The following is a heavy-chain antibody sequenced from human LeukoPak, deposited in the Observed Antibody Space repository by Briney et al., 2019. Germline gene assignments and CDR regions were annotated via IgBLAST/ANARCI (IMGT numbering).Heavy chain of an antibody. D-gene: IGHD2-21*02. V-gene: IGHV3-23*01. CDR3: GKDPNGDFIGAFDM. Sequence: GGSLRLSCAASGFIFSSYAMNWVRQAPGRGLEWVSGISASSTNTYYADSVKGRSTISRDNAKNTLYLEMNSLRAEDTAVYYCGKDPNGDFIGAFDMWGRGTMVTVSP. CDR2: ISASSTNT. J-gene: IGHJ3*02. CDR1: GFIFSSYA.